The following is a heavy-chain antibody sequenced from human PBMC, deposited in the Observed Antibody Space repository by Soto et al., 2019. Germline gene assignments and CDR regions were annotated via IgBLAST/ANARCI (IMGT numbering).Heavy chain of an antibody. CDR3: STSVYCSTTRCYYYYGLDV. CDR2: IIPIFGTE. J-gene: IGHJ6*02. V-gene: IGHV1-69*01. D-gene: IGHD2-2*01. CDR1: GGTFSSHS. Sequence: QVQLVQSGAEVKKPGSSVKVSCKVSGGTFSSHSINRVRQAPGQGPEWMGGIIPIFGTENYAQKFQGRVTITADESTSTGYMELSSLTSEDTALYYCSTSVYCSTTRCYYYYGLDVWGQGTKVIVSS.